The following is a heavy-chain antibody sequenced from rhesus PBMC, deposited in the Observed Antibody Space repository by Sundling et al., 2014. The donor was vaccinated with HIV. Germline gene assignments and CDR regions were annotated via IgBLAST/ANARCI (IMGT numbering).Heavy chain of an antibody. CDR3: VKNQGILLQYYYGLDS. CDR1: GFTFSTFG. V-gene: IGHV3-103*01. J-gene: IGHJ6*01. Sequence: EVQVVETGGGLVRPGGSLKLSCAASGFTFSTFGMNWVRQAPGKGLEWVSGINSGGNITYYADSVKGRFTISRDNSKNTLSLQMNTLRPEDTAIYYCVKNQGILLQYYYGLDSWGQGVVVTVSS. D-gene: IGHD2-21*01. CDR2: INSGGNIT.